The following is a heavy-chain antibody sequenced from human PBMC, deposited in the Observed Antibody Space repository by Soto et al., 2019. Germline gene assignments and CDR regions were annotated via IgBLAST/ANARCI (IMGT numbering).Heavy chain of an antibody. Sequence: QVQLQESGPGLVTPSQTLSLTCTVSGGSISSGGYYWSWIRQHPGKGLEWIGYIYYSWSTYYNPSLKSRVTISVDTSKNQFSLKLSSVTAADTAVYYCARVNIVVVPAAIVDYWGQGTLVTVSS. CDR2: IYYSWST. D-gene: IGHD2-2*01. V-gene: IGHV4-31*03. J-gene: IGHJ4*02. CDR1: GGSISSGGYY. CDR3: ARVNIVVVPAAIVDY.